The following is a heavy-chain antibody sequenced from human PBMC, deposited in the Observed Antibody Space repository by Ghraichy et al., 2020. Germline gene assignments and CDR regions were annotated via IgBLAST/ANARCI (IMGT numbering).Heavy chain of an antibody. V-gene: IGHV3-7*01. CDR1: GFTFSSYW. D-gene: IGHD4-17*01. Sequence: GGSLRLSCAASGFTFSSYWMAWIRQAPGKGLEWLANINQDGGATYYVDSVKGRFTISRDNAKKSLYLQMNSLRVEDTAVYYYARNDRDYGDYGNDYWGQGILVIVS. CDR3: ARNDRDYGDYGNDY. CDR2: INQDGGAT. J-gene: IGHJ4*02.